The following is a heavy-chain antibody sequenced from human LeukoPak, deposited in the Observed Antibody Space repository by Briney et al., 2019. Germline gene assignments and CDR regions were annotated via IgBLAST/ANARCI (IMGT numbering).Heavy chain of an antibody. CDR3: ATEAGTPSYFDY. J-gene: IGHJ4*02. D-gene: IGHD6-19*01. V-gene: IGHV3-48*04. Sequence: GGSLRLSCAASGFTFSSYSMNWVRQAPGKGLEWVSYISSSSTIYYADSVKGRFTISRDNAKNSLYLQMNSLRAEDTAVYYCATEAGTPSYFDYWGQGTLVTVSS. CDR1: GFTFSSYS. CDR2: ISSSSTI.